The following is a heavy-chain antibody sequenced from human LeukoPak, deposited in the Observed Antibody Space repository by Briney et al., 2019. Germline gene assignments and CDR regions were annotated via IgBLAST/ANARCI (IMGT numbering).Heavy chain of an antibody. CDR2: IDPSDSET. Sequence: GESLKISCKASGYSFTSYWIGWVRQVPGKGLEWMGIIDPSDSETRYTPSFQGQVTISVDKSLTTAYLQWNSLKATDTAMYYCARQTAMGRSGDYWGQGTLVTVSS. D-gene: IGHD5-18*01. CDR1: GYSFTSYW. V-gene: IGHV5-51*01. J-gene: IGHJ4*02. CDR3: ARQTAMGRSGDY.